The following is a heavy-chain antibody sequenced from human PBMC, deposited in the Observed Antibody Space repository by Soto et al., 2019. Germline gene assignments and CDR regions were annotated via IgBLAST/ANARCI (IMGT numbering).Heavy chain of an antibody. J-gene: IGHJ4*02. CDR1: GGSISSNTYY. CDR3: ARRRRGVSANDC. Sequence: QLQLQESGPGLVKPSETLSLTCTVSGGSISSNTYYWGWIRQPPGKGLEWIGSIYYSGSTYYNPSLKSRVTISVDTSKNQFSLKLSSVTAADTAVYYGARRRRGVSANDCWGQGTLVTVSS. CDR2: IYYSGST. D-gene: IGHD2-21*01. V-gene: IGHV4-39*01.